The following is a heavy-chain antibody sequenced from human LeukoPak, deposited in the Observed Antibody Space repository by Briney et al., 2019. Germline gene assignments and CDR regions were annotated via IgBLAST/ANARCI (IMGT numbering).Heavy chain of an antibody. CDR3: AKTLRDLEWLTGELDV. J-gene: IGHJ6*02. D-gene: IGHD3-3*01. CDR2: IGGSGSDT. Sequence: PGGSLRLSCAASGFSFDNYAMSWVRQTPGKGLEWVSAIGGSGSDTSYTDSMKGRFTISRDNSKSTLYLQMNSLRAEDTAVYHCAKTLRDLEWLTGELDVWGQGTAVTVSS. CDR1: GFSFDNYA. V-gene: IGHV3-23*01.